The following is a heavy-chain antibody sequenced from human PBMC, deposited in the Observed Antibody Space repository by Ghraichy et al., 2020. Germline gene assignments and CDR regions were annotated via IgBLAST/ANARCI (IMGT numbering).Heavy chain of an antibody. CDR1: GFTFSSYW. V-gene: IGHV3-74*01. CDR2: INSDGSST. CDR3: ARRGLGDDFDY. J-gene: IGHJ4*02. D-gene: IGHD3-3*01. Sequence: XGSLRLSCAASGFTFSSYWMHWVRQAPGKGLVWVSRINSDGSSTSYADSVKGRFTISRDNAKNTLYLQMNSLRAEDTAVYYCARRGLGDDFDYWGQGTLVTVSS.